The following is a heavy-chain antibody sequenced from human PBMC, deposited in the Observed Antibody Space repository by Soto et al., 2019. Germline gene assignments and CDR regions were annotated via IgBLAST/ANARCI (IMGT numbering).Heavy chain of an antibody. D-gene: IGHD6-13*01. J-gene: IGHJ4*02. CDR3: ASHVQTSSWTNFDL. V-gene: IGHV5-51*03. CDR2: MYPGSSDI. CDR1: GYGFTYYW. Sequence: EVQLVQSGAEVKHPGESLKISCQGSGYGFTYYWIAWMRQMPGKGLEWMGIMYPGSSDIKYSPSFQGRVTISADTSISTAYLQMSSLKASDTAIYYCASHVQTSSWTNFDLWGQGTLVIVSS.